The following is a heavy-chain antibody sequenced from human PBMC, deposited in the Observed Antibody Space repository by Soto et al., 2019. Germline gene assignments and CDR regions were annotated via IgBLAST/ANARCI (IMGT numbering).Heavy chain of an antibody. D-gene: IGHD1-26*01. J-gene: IGHJ4*01. CDR3: AKDAGGSSYFDG. CDR2: ISYDGSNE. V-gene: IGHV3-30*18. CDR1: GFTFSSYG. Sequence: QVQLVESGGGVVQPGRSLRLSCAASGFTFSSYGMHWVRQAPGKGLEWVAVISYDGSNEYYADSVKGRFTISRDNSKNTLYQQMNSLRAEDTAVYYCAKDAGGSSYFDGWYHGTLVTVSS.